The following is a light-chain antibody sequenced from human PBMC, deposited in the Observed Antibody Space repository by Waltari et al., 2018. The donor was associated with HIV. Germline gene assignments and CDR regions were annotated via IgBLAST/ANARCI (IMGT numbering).Light chain of an antibody. Sequence: SDLTQPASVSGFLGQSITISCTGADSDFGFYNFISWYQQQPGKVPKPFLYEVDTRASGVHGRFSGSKSGNTASLTISGLQVEDEGLYHCASYTADDTVLFGGGTTVTV. CDR1: DSDFGFYNF. J-gene: IGLJ2*01. V-gene: IGLV2-14*01. CDR3: ASYTADDTVL. CDR2: EVD.